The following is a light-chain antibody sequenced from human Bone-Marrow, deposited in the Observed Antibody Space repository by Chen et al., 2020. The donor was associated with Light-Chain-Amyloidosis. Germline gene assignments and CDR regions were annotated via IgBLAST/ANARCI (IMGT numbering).Light chain of an antibody. J-gene: IGKJ4*01. CDR3: QQYHNWPPLT. V-gene: IGKV3-15*01. Sequence: EIVLTQSPDTLSVSPGERATLSCRASQSLSSNLAWYQHKTGQAPRPLIFGASTRATGTPARFSGSGSGTDFSLTISSMQSADVAVYYCQQYHNWPPLTFGGGTKVEIK. CDR1: QSLSSN. CDR2: GAS.